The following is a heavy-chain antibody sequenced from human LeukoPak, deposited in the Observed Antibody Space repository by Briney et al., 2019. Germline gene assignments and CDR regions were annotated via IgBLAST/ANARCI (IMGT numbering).Heavy chain of an antibody. D-gene: IGHD5-24*01. Sequence: GGSLRLSCAASGFTFSSYGMHWVRQAPGKGLEWVAFIRYDGSNKYYADPVKGRFTISRDNSKNRLYLQMNSLRAEDTAVYYCAKDTGDGYNYDYWGQGTLVTVSS. CDR2: IRYDGSNK. J-gene: IGHJ4*02. CDR3: AKDTGDGYNYDY. CDR1: GFTFSSYG. V-gene: IGHV3-30*02.